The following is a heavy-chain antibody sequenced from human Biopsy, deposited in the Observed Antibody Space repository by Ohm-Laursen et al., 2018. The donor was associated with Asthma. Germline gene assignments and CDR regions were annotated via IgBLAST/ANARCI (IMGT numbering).Heavy chain of an antibody. CDR1: GGYLTGHY. V-gene: IGHV4-34*01. Sequence: SETLSLTCTVYGGYLTGHYWNWICQPPGKGLEWIGEIDQSGYTNYNPSLKSRVTISADTSTNQFHLNLSSVTAADTAVYFCARAAITGIRGWFDPWGQGTQVTVSS. J-gene: IGHJ5*02. CDR3: ARAAITGIRGWFDP. D-gene: IGHD1-20*01. CDR2: IDQSGYT.